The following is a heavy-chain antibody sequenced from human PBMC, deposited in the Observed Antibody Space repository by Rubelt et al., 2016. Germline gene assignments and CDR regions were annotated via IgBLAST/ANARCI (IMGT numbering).Heavy chain of an antibody. CDR1: GYTFTSYG. J-gene: IGHJ4*02. Sequence: QVQLVQSGAEVKKPGASVKVSCKASGYTFTSYGISWVRQAPGQGLEWMGWISAYNGNTNYAQKLPVSVPMTTDTSTSTASMELRSLRSDDTAVYYCARDPLPVRGVIMTPTHWGQGTLVTVSS. CDR3: ARDPLPVRGVIMTPTH. D-gene: IGHD3-10*01. CDR2: ISAYNGNT. V-gene: IGHV1-18*01.